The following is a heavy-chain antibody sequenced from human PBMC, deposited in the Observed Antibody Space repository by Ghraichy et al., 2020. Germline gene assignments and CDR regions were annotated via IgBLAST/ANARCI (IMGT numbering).Heavy chain of an antibody. CDR2: INHSGST. CDR1: GGSFSGYY. V-gene: IGHV4-34*01. Sequence: SQTLSLTCAVYGGSFSGYYWSWIRQPPGKGLEWIGEINHSGSTNYNPSLKSRVTISVDTSKNQFSLKLSSVTAADTAVYYCARETVAGTRGWFDPWGQGTLVTVSS. CDR3: ARETVAGTRGWFDP. J-gene: IGHJ5*02. D-gene: IGHD6-19*01.